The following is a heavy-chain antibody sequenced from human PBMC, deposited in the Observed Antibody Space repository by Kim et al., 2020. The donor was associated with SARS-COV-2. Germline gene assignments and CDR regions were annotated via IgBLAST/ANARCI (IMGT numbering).Heavy chain of an antibody. CDR1: GFTFSSYA. Sequence: GGSLRLSCAASGFTFSSYAMNWVRQAPGKGLDWLSYISSGGTTIYYADSVKGRFTISRDDAKNLVFLQMNSLRAEDTALYYCAREDTYSSAWDPDYWGQGTLVTVSS. V-gene: IGHV3-48*03. J-gene: IGHJ4*02. CDR2: ISSGGTTI. CDR3: AREDTYSSAWDPDY. D-gene: IGHD6-19*01.